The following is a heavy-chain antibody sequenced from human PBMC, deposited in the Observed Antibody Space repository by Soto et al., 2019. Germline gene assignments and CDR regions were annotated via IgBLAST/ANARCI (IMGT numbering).Heavy chain of an antibody. Sequence: EVQLLEAGGDLVQPGGSLRLSCAASGFTFSNYAMSWVRQTAGKGVEWVSMIGSGGTDTYYADSVKRRFIISRDNSKNTMYLQMNSLRGDDAAVYYCAKGLGAYFPFSRWFDPWGQGTQVTVSS. CDR1: GFTFSNYA. D-gene: IGHD3-9*01. CDR2: IGSGGTDT. CDR3: AKGLGAYFPFSRWFDP. V-gene: IGHV3-23*01. J-gene: IGHJ5*02.